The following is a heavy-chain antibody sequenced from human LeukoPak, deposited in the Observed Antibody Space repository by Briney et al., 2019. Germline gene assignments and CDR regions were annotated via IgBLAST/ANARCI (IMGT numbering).Heavy chain of an antibody. CDR1: GYSFISYW. CDR2: IYPGDSDT. V-gene: IGHV5-51*01. J-gene: IGHJ4*02. CDR3: ARHEAAADSFDY. Sequence: GESLKISCKASGYSFISYWIGWVRQMPGKGLEWMGIIYPGDSDTRYSPSFQGQVTISADKSITTAYLQWSSLRDSDTAMYYCARHEAAADSFDYRGQGTLVTVSS. D-gene: IGHD6-13*01.